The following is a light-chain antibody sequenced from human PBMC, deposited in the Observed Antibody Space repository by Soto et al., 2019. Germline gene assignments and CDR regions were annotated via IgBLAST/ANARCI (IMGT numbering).Light chain of an antibody. V-gene: IGKV3-20*01. J-gene: IGKJ1*01. CDR3: QQYDSSPWT. CDR1: QSVSSSF. CDR2: GAS. Sequence: EIVLTQSPGTLSLSPGERATLSCRASQSVSSSFLAWYQQKPGQAPRLLIYGASSRATGLPNRFSGSSSGTDFTLTISILEAEDFAVYYCQQYDSSPWTFGQGTKVEIK.